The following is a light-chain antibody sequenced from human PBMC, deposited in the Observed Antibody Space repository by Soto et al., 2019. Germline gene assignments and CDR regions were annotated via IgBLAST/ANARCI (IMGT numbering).Light chain of an antibody. Sequence: EIVMTQSPATLSVSPGERATLSCRASQSVSSNLAWYQQKPGQAPRLLIYGASTRATGIPARFSGSGSGTEFTLTISSLQSEDVAVYYCQQYNKAPRTFGGGTKVEIK. CDR1: QSVSSN. CDR2: GAS. CDR3: QQYNKAPRT. J-gene: IGKJ4*01. V-gene: IGKV3-15*01.